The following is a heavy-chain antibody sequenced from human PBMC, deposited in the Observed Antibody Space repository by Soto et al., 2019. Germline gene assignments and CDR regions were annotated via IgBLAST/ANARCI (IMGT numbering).Heavy chain of an antibody. Sequence: PGRSLRLSCVASGFAFSNYDMSWVRQAPGKGLEWVSAISGSGSSTYYADSVKGRFTISRDNPENTLYLQMNSLSAEETAVYYCANRDTSMVTRYYYGMDVWGQGTTVTVSS. CDR1: GFAFSNYD. CDR2: ISGSGSST. D-gene: IGHD5-18*01. CDR3: ANRDTSMVTRYYYGMDV. V-gene: IGHV3-23*01. J-gene: IGHJ6*02.